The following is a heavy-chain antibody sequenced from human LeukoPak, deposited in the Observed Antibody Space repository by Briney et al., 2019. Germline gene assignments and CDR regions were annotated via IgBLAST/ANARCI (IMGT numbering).Heavy chain of an antibody. J-gene: IGHJ4*02. CDR3: AKVNNYDDY. V-gene: IGHV3-30*18. D-gene: IGHD1/OR15-1a*01. CDR1: GFTFSIFG. CDR2: ISPDGNQD. Sequence: TGGSLRLSCAASGFTFSIFGIHWVRQAPGKGLEWVAAISPDGNQDYYTDSVKGRFTVSRDNSKNMICLQMNSLRGEDSAVYYCAKVNNYDDYWGQGTLVTVSS.